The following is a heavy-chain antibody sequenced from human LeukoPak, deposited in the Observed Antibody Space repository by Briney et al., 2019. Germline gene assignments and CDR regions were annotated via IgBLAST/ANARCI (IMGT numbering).Heavy chain of an antibody. CDR1: GFTFSSYA. CDR2: ISGSGGST. J-gene: IGHJ4*02. CDR3: AKEAYGSGSYYSSHFDY. D-gene: IGHD3-10*01. Sequence: PGGSLRLSCAASGFTFSSYAMSWVRQAPGKGLEWVSAISGSGGSTYYADSVKGRFTISRDNSKNTLYLQMNSLRAEDTAVYYCAKEAYGSGSYYSSHFDYWGQGTLVTVYS. V-gene: IGHV3-23*01.